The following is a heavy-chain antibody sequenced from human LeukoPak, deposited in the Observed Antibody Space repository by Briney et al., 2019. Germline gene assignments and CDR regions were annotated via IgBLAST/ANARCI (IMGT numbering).Heavy chain of an antibody. CDR3: ARVNYDFWSGNGMAV. V-gene: IGHV5-51*01. J-gene: IGHJ6*02. CDR2: IYPGDSDT. D-gene: IGHD3-3*01. CDR1: GYSFTSYW. Sequence: GESLKISCKGSGYSFTSYWIGRVRQMPGKGLEWMGIIYPGDSDTRYSPSFQGQVTISADKSVSTAYLQWSSLKASDTAMYYCARVNYDFWSGNGMAVWGQGTTVTVSS.